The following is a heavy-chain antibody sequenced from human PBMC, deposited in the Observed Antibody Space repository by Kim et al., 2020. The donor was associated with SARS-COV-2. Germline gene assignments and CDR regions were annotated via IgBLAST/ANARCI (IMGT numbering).Heavy chain of an antibody. CDR1: GGSFSGYY. CDR2: INHSGST. V-gene: IGHV4-34*01. D-gene: IGHD4-17*01. CDR3: AGVPRLPGMDV. Sequence: SETLSLTCAVYGGSFSGYYWSWIRQPPGKGLEWIGEINHSGSTNYNPSLKSRVTISVDTSKNQFSLKLSSVTAADTAVYYCAGVPRLPGMDVWGQGTTVTVSS. J-gene: IGHJ6*02.